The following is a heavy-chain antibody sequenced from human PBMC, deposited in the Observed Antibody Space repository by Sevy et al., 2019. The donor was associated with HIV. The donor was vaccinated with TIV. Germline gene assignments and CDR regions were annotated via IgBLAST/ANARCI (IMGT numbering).Heavy chain of an antibody. D-gene: IGHD3-22*01. V-gene: IGHV3-33*01. CDR1: GFSFSKYG. Sequence: GGSLRLSCAASGFSFSKYGMHWVRQAPGKGLEWVALIWSDGSSEYYADSVKGRFTISRDNSNNTLYLQVNSLRAEDTAVYYCVRGADYYDRGGANCDSWGQGTLVTVSS. CDR3: VRGADYYDRGGANCDS. J-gene: IGHJ4*02. CDR2: IWSDGSSE.